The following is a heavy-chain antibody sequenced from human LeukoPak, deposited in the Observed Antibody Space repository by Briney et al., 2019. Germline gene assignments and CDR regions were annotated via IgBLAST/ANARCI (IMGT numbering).Heavy chain of an antibody. D-gene: IGHD5-24*01. J-gene: IGHJ4*02. Sequence: PSETLSLTCTVSGGSISSYYWSWIRQPPGKGLEWIGYIYYSGSTSYNPSLKSRVTISVDTSKNQFSLKLSSVTAADTAVYYCARDFCGATPSCYFDYWGQGTLVTVSS. CDR2: IYYSGST. CDR1: GGSISSYY. CDR3: ARDFCGATPSCYFDY. V-gene: IGHV4-59*01.